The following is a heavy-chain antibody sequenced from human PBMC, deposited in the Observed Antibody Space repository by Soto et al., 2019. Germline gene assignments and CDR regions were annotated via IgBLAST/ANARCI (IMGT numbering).Heavy chain of an antibody. CDR1: GCSVSSYY. Sequence: SETLSLTCTVSGCSVSSYYWGWIRQPPGKGLEWIGYIYYSGSTKYNPSLKSRVTMSVDTSNNQFSLKVSSVTAADTAVYYCARHSNRNYGLYYFDFWGLGALVTVSS. D-gene: IGHD4-4*01. CDR3: ARHSNRNYGLYYFDF. V-gene: IGHV4-59*08. J-gene: IGHJ4*02. CDR2: IYYSGST.